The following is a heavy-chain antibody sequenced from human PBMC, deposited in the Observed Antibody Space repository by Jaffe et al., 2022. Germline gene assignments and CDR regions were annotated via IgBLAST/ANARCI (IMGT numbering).Heavy chain of an antibody. CDR1: GGSFSGYY. Sequence: QVQLQQWGAGLLKPSETLSLTCAVYGGSFSGYYWSWIRQPPGKGLEWIGEINHSGSTNYNPSLKSRVTISVDTSKNQFSLKLSSVTAADTAVYYCARGRALEKKEQLIVVVPAAIPPFYYMDVWGKGTTVTVSS. V-gene: IGHV4-34*01. J-gene: IGHJ6*03. D-gene: IGHD2-2*01. CDR2: INHSGST. CDR3: ARGRALEKKEQLIVVVPAAIPPFYYMDV.